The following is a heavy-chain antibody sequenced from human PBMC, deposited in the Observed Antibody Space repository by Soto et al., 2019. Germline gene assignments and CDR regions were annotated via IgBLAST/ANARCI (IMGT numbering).Heavy chain of an antibody. CDR2: INSDSGGK. Sequence: QVQLVQSGAEVKKTGAPVTISCKASGNTFNMYYVHWVRQAPGQRLEWMGWINSDSGGKNDARKFQCMVPVTMDTAIHTVYMDLTRLTSDDTAVYYCARGRTTGVDYWGQGTLVSVSS. J-gene: IGHJ4*02. CDR1: GNTFNMYY. V-gene: IGHV1-2*02. D-gene: IGHD3-10*01. CDR3: ARGRTTGVDY.